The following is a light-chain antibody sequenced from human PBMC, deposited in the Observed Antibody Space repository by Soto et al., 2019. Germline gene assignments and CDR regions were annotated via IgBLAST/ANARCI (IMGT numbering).Light chain of an antibody. V-gene: IGKV1-5*01. CDR2: AAS. CDR1: ESIDNW. CDR3: QQYHTDWT. Sequence: DIQMTQSPSTLSASVGDTVTITCRASESIDNWLAWYQQKPGKAPKLLIFAASTLVRGVPSRFSGRGSGTEFTLTISSLQAEYYATFYCQQYHTDWTFGQGTKVEIK. J-gene: IGKJ1*01.